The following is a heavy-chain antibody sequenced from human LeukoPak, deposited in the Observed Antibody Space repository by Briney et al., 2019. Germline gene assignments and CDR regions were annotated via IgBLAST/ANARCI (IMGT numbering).Heavy chain of an antibody. CDR2: IYHSGST. J-gene: IGHJ3*02. CDR1: GGSISSSNW. CDR3: ARDLRGTHAFDI. V-gene: IGHV4-4*02. Sequence: KPSETLSLTCAVSGGSISSSNWWSWVRQPPGKGLEWIGEIYHSGSTYYNPSLKSRVTISVDTSKNQFSLKLSSVTAADTAVYYCARDLRGTHAFDIWGQGTMVTVSS. D-gene: IGHD3-16*01.